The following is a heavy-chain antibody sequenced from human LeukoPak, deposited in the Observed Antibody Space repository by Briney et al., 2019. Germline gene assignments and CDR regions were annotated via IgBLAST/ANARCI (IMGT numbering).Heavy chain of an antibody. J-gene: IGHJ4*02. CDR2: ISSRSYK. Sequence: GGSLRLSYAVSGFTFSSYSMNWVRQAPGKGLEWVSSISSRSYKYYADSVKGRFTISRDNAKNSLYLQMNSLRAEDTAVYYCARDGLPYGDYMYYFDFWGQGTLVTVSS. CDR1: GFTFSSYS. D-gene: IGHD4-17*01. V-gene: IGHV3-21*06. CDR3: ARDGLPYGDYMYYFDF.